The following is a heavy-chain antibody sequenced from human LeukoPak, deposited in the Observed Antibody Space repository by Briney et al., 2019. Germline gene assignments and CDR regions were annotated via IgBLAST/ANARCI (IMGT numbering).Heavy chain of an antibody. J-gene: IGHJ5*02. Sequence: ASVTVSCKASGGTFSSYAISWVRQAPGQGLEWMGGIIPIFGTANYAQKFQGRVTITTDESTSTAYMELSSLRSEDTAVYYCARGPYSSSSSSNWFDPWGQGTLVTVSS. V-gene: IGHV1-69*05. D-gene: IGHD6-6*01. CDR1: GGTFSSYA. CDR2: IIPIFGTA. CDR3: ARGPYSSSSSSNWFDP.